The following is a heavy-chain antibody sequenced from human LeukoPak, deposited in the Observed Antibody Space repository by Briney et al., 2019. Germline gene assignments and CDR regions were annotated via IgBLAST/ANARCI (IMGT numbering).Heavy chain of an antibody. CDR2: ISGSGGST. D-gene: IGHD2-2*01. J-gene: IGHJ6*02. Sequence: GGSLRLSCAASGFTFSSYAMSWVRQAPGKGLEWVSAISGSGGSTYYADSVKGRFTISRDNSKNTLYLQMNSLRAEDTAVYYCGKESYCSSTSCLAYYYYGMDVWAKGPRSPSP. CDR1: GFTFSSYA. V-gene: IGHV3-23*01. CDR3: GKESYCSSTSCLAYYYYGMDV.